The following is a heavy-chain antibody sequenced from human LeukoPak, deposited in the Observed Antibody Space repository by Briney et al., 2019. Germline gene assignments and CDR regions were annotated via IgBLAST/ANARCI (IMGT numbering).Heavy chain of an antibody. D-gene: IGHD1-26*01. CDR1: GYYISSGYY. Sequence: PSETLSLTCTVSGYYISSGYYWGWIRRSPGRGLEWIGSIYHSGSTYYNPSLNSRVTISVDTSKNQFSLKLTSVTAADTAVYYCARDDVGATRGQAFQHWGQGTLVSVSS. CDR3: ARDDVGATRGQAFQH. V-gene: IGHV4-38-2*02. CDR2: IYHSGST. J-gene: IGHJ1*01.